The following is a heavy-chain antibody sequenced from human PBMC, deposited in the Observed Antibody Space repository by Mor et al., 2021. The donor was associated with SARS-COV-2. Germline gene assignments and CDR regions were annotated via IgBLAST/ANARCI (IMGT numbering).Heavy chain of an antibody. CDR3: ARDPATVSIRWYYM. D-gene: IGHD2-15*01. J-gene: IGHJ6*03. Sequence: VRQAPGKGLQWVAVISYDENYQYYTDSVKGRFTISRDNSKNTVYLQMNSLKAEDTAVYFCARDPATVSIRWYYM. CDR2: ISYDENYQ. V-gene: IGHV3-30-3*01.